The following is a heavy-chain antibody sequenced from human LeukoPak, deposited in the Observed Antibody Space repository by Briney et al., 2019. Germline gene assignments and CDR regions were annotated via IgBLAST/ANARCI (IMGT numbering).Heavy chain of an antibody. J-gene: IGHJ4*02. D-gene: IGHD5-12*01. CDR2: ISSSSSYI. V-gene: IGHV3-21*01. Sequence: GGSLRLSCAASGFTFSSYSMNWVRQAPGKGLEWVSSISSSSSYIYYADSVKGRFTISRGNAKNSLYLQMNSLRAEDTAVYYCARGHIVATTHPYYFDYWGQGTLVTVSS. CDR3: ARGHIVATTHPYYFDY. CDR1: GFTFSSYS.